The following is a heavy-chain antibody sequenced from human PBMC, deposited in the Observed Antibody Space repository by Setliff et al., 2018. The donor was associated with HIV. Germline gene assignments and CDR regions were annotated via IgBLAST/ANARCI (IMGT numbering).Heavy chain of an antibody. CDR1: GDPISTYY. D-gene: IGHD3-22*01. J-gene: IGHJ6*03. CDR3: ARGNYDTSDCYTNFYYYYMDV. Sequence: SETLSLTCTVSGDPISTYYWSWVRKPPGKGLEWIGYVYYSGSTSYSPSLRGRVTMSVDPSKNQFSLKLNSVTAADTAIYYCARGNYDTSDCYTNFYYYYMDVWGKGTAVTVSS. CDR2: VYYSGST. V-gene: IGHV4-59*01.